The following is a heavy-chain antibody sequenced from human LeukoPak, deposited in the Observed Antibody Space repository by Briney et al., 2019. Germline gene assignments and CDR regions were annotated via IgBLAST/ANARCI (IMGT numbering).Heavy chain of an antibody. V-gene: IGHV4-34*01. CDR3: ARLQILTRYSSSRVVRRYFDY. J-gene: IGHJ4*02. CDR1: GGSFSGYY. Sequence: KASETLSLTCAVYGGSFSGYYWSWIRQPPGRGLEWIGEINHSGSTNYNPSLKSRVTISVDTSKNQFSLKLSSVTAADTAVYYCARLQILTRYSSSRVVRRYFDYWGQGTLVTVSS. D-gene: IGHD6-19*01. CDR2: INHSGST.